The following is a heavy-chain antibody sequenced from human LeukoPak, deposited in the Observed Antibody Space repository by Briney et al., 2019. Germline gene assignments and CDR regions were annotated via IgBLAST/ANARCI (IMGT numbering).Heavy chain of an antibody. Sequence: GGSLQISCQGSGSSFTSYWIGWVRQVPGKGLEWMGIIYPGDSDTRYSPSFQGQVTISADKSISTAYLQWSSLKASDTAMYYCARHVPFGPDLDYWGQGTLVTVSS. J-gene: IGHJ4*02. CDR1: GSSFTSYW. CDR2: IYPGDSDT. CDR3: ARHVPFGPDLDY. D-gene: IGHD3-16*01. V-gene: IGHV5-51*01.